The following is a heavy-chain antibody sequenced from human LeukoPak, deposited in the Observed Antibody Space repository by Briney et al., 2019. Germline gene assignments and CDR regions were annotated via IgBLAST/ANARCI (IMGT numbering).Heavy chain of an antibody. CDR1: GYTFTGYY. CDR2: INPNSGGT. J-gene: IGHJ4*02. CDR3: ARDGLRFLEWLLAYDY. D-gene: IGHD3-3*01. V-gene: IGHV1-2*02. Sequence: ASVKVSCKASGYTFTGYYMHWVRQAPGQGLEWMGWINPNSGGTNYAQKFQGRVTMTRDTSISTAYMELRSLRSDDTAVYYCARDGLRFLEWLLAYDYWGQGTLVTVSS.